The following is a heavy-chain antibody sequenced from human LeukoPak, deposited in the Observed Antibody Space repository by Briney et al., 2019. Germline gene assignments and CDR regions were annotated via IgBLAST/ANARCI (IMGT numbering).Heavy chain of an antibody. V-gene: IGHV4-38-2*01. J-gene: IGHJ4*02. D-gene: IGHD3-16*01. Sequence: SETLSLTCAVSGYSISSGYYWGWIRQPPGKGLEWIGSIYHSGSTYYNPSLKSRVTISVDTSKNQFSLELSSVTAADTAVYYCWGLPTPVGALDCWGQGTLVTVSS. CDR2: IYHSGST. CDR3: WGLPTPVGALDC. CDR1: GYSISSGYY.